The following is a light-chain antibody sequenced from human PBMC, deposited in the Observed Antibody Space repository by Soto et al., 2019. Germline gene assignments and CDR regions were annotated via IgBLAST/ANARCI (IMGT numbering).Light chain of an antibody. Sequence: QSALTQPASVSGSPGQSITISCTGTSSDIGSYERVSWYQWHPGKAPKLMIYEDYRRPSGISNRFSGSKSGYTASLTISGLQADDEADYYCCSYAGSSIFVVFGGGTKLTVL. CDR1: SSDIGSYER. CDR3: CSYAGSSIFVV. V-gene: IGLV2-23*02. J-gene: IGLJ2*01. CDR2: EDY.